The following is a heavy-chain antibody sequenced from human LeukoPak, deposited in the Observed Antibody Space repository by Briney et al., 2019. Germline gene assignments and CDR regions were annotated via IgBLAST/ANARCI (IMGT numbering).Heavy chain of an antibody. V-gene: IGHV4-31*03. CDR3: ASSSGTYTRPNDAFDI. CDR2: ISYSGNT. CDR1: GGSLSSGGYY. Sequence: SETLSLTCTVSGGSLSSGGYYWSWIRQHPGKGLEWIGYISYSGNTYYNPSLKSRVTISVDTSKNQFSLKLNSVTAADTAVYYCASSSGTYTRPNDAFDIWGQGTMVTVSS. J-gene: IGHJ3*02. D-gene: IGHD1-26*01.